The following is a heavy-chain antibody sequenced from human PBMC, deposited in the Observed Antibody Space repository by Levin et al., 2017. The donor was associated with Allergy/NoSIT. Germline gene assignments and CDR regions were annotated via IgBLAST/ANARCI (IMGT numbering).Heavy chain of an antibody. D-gene: IGHD6-6*01. V-gene: IGHV3-53*01. J-gene: IGHJ4*02. CDR2: IYSGGSA. CDR3: ASGEYSSPDY. CDR1: GFTISSNY. Sequence: PGGSLRLSCAASGFTISSNYMSWVRQAPGKGLEWVSVIYSGGSAYYADSVKGRFTISRDNSKNTLYLQMNSLRAEDTAVYYCASGEYSSPDYWGQGTLVTVSS.